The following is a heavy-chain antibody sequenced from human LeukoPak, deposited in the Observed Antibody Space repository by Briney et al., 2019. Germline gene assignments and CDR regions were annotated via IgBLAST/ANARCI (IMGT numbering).Heavy chain of an antibody. V-gene: IGHV4-30-4*01. D-gene: IGHD6-19*01. J-gene: IGHJ4*02. Sequence: SETLSLTCTVSGGSISSGDYYWSWIRQPPGKGLEWIGYIYYSGSTYYNPSLKSRVTISVDTSKNQFSLKLSSVTAADTAVCYCARDIGSSGCDYWGQGTLVTVSS. CDR2: IYYSGST. CDR3: ARDIGSSGCDY. CDR1: GGSISSGDYY.